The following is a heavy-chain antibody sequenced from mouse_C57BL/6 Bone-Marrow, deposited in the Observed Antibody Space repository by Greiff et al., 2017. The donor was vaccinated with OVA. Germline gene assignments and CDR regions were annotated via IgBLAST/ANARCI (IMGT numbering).Heavy chain of an antibody. V-gene: IGHV1-63*01. Sequence: VQLQQSGAELVRPGTSVKMSCKASGYTFTNYWIGWAKQRPGHGLEWIGDIYPGGGYTNYNEKFKGKATLTADKSSSTAYMQFSSLTSEDSAIYYCARGGRSYDYAMDYWGQGTSVTVSS. J-gene: IGHJ4*01. CDR2: IYPGGGYT. D-gene: IGHD1-1*01. CDR3: ARGGRSYDYAMDY. CDR1: GYTFTNYW.